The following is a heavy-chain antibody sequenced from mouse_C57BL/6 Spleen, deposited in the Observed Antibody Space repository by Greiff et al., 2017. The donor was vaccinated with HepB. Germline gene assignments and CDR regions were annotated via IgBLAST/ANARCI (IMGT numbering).Heavy chain of an antibody. V-gene: IGHV3-6*01. D-gene: IGHD1-1*01. J-gene: IGHJ3*01. Sequence: EVQLQESGPGLVKPSQSLSLTCSVTGYSITSGYYWNWIRQFPGNKLEWMGYISYDGSNNYNPSLKNRISITRDTSKNQFFLKLNSVTTEDTATYYCAREGVYYGSSSFAYWGQGTLVTVSA. CDR2: ISYDGSN. CDR1: GYSITSGYY. CDR3: AREGVYYGSSSFAY.